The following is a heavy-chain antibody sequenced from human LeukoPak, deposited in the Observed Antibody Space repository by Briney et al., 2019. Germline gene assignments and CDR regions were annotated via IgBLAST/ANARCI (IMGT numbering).Heavy chain of an antibody. V-gene: IGHV4-39*07. D-gene: IGHD3-22*01. CDR3: ARAPRITMIVVVIYNWFDP. CDR1: GGSISSSSYY. Sequence: SETLSLTCTVSGGSISSSSYYWGWIRQPPGTGLEWIGSIYYSGSTYYNPSLESRVTISVDTSKNQFSLKLSSVTAADTAVYYCARAPRITMIVVVIYNWFDPWGQGTLVTVSS. J-gene: IGHJ5*02. CDR2: IYYSGST.